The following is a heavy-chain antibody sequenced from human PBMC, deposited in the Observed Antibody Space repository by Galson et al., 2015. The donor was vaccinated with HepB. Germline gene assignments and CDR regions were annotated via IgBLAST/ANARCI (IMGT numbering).Heavy chain of an antibody. CDR2: IKPDGSET. Sequence: SLRLSCAASGFTFNTFWMTWVRQAPRKGLEWVANIKPDGSETFYLDSEKGRFTISRDNAKNSLYLRVDSLRAEDSAVYYCARVPIRGIWNFQQWGQGTLVTVSS. J-gene: IGHJ1*01. CDR1: GFTFNTFW. D-gene: IGHD3-10*01. V-gene: IGHV3-7*03. CDR3: ARVPIRGIWNFQQ.